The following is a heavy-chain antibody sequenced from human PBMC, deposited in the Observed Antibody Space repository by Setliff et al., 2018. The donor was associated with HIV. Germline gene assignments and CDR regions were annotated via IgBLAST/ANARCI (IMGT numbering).Heavy chain of an antibody. V-gene: IGHV3-48*03. CDR2: ISSSGRTI. CDR1: GFPFSSYE. D-gene: IGHD5-12*01. Sequence: PGGSLRLSCAASGFPFSSYEMNWVRQAPGKGLEWVSYISSSGRTIYYADSVKGRFTIPRDNTKSSLYLQMNSLRAEDTAVYYCARGRGYDKGAYHYYYGMDVWGQGTTVTVSS. CDR3: ARGRGYDKGAYHYYYGMDV. J-gene: IGHJ6*02.